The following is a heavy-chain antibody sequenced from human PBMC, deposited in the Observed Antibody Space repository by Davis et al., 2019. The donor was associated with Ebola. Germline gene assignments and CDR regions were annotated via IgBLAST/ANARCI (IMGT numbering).Heavy chain of an antibody. CDR2: IYYSGST. D-gene: IGHD4-23*01. CDR1: GGSISSGGYY. Sequence: MPSETLSLTCTVSGGSISSGGYYWSWIRQPPGKGLEWIGNIYYSGSTNYNSSLKSRVTISVDTSKNQFSLKLSSVTAADTAVYYCAREYGGNFDYWGQGTLVTVSS. CDR3: AREYGGNFDY. J-gene: IGHJ4*02. V-gene: IGHV4-61*08.